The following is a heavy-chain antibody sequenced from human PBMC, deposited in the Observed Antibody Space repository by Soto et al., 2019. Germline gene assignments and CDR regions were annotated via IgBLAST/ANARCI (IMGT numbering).Heavy chain of an antibody. Sequence: PSETLSLTCTVSGGSISSSSYYWGWIRQPPGKGLECIGNIYYSGNSNYNPSLKSRVTISVDTSKNQFSLKLSSVTAADTAVYYCARWWMYAPGFDPCGKGTLVTVAS. J-gene: IGHJ5*02. V-gene: IGHV4-39*07. CDR3: ARWWMYAPGFDP. D-gene: IGHD2-8*01. CDR1: GGSISSSSYY. CDR2: IYYSGNS.